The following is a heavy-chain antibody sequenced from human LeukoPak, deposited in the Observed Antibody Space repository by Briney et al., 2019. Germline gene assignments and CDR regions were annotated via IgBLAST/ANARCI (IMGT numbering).Heavy chain of an antibody. Sequence: SETLSLTCAVYGGSFSGYYWSWIRQPPGKGLEWIGEINHSGSTNYTPSLKSRVTISVDTSKNQFSLKLSSVTAADTAVYYCARRYGYYYYGMDVWGQGTTVTVSS. CDR2: INHSGST. J-gene: IGHJ6*02. CDR3: ARRYGYYYYGMDV. D-gene: IGHD4-17*01. CDR1: GGSFSGYY. V-gene: IGHV4-34*01.